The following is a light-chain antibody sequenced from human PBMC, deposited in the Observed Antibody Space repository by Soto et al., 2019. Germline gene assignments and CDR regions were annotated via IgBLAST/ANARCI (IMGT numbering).Light chain of an antibody. CDR2: WAS. J-gene: IGKJ2*01. CDR1: QSILYSSNDKNY. Sequence: DIVMTQSPDSLAVSLGERATINCKSNQSILYSSNDKNYLAWYQQKPGQPPALLIYWASSRASGVPDRFSGSGSWTDFALTISALQAEDVAVYFCQQYFLTPYTFGQGTKLEI. V-gene: IGKV4-1*01. CDR3: QQYFLTPYT.